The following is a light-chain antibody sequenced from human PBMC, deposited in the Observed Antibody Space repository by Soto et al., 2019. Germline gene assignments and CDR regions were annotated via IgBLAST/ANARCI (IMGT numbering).Light chain of an antibody. J-gene: IGKJ2*01. Sequence: DIQMTQSPSTLSASVGDRVTITCRASQSITNWLAWYQQKPGNAPKLLIYKASNLESGVPSRFSGSGSGTEFTLTISSLQPDDFATYYCQQYNSSFGQGTKLEIK. V-gene: IGKV1-5*03. CDR1: QSITNW. CDR3: QQYNSS. CDR2: KAS.